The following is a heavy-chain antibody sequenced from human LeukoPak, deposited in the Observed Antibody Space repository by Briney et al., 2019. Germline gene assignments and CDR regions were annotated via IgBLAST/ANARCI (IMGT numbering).Heavy chain of an antibody. Sequence: GGSLRLSCAASGFTFSSYWMSWVRQAPGKGLEWVANIKQDGSEKYYVDSVKGRFTISRDNAKNSLYLQMNSLRAEDTAVYYCARDRAHIVVVTAVGLDYWGQGTLVTVSS. D-gene: IGHD2-21*02. V-gene: IGHV3-7*01. J-gene: IGHJ4*02. CDR2: IKQDGSEK. CDR3: ARDRAHIVVVTAVGLDY. CDR1: GFTFSSYW.